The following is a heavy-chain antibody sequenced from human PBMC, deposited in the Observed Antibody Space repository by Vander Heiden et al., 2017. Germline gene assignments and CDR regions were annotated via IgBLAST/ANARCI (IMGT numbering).Heavy chain of an antibody. Sequence: QVQLVQSGAEVKKPGSSAKVSCKASGGTFSSYASSWVGQAPGQGLEWMGGIIPIFGTANYAQKFQGRVTITADESTSTAYMELSSLRSEDTAVYYCARAEVRGYSYGLPPRSFGPFDYWGQGTLVTVSS. V-gene: IGHV1-69*01. CDR3: ARAEVRGYSYGLPPRSFGPFDY. J-gene: IGHJ4*02. D-gene: IGHD5-18*01. CDR1: GGTFSSYA. CDR2: IIPIFGTA.